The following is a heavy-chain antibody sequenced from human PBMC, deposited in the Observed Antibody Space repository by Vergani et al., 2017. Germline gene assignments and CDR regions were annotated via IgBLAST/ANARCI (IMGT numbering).Heavy chain of an antibody. V-gene: IGHV1-69*02. CDR2: IIPVLGKT. Sequence: QVQLVQSGAEVKKPGSSVKVSCKASGATFRSTTISWVRQVPGQGLEWMGRIIPVLGKTKYAQDFQGRLTITADTSTSTAYLELTSLRSKDTAVYYFAEGPRGYCCYPEGHFYGIDLLGQGTTVTVSS. D-gene: IGHD2-15*01. CDR1: GATFRSTT. J-gene: IGHJ6*02. CDR3: AEGPRGYCCYPEGHFYGIDL.